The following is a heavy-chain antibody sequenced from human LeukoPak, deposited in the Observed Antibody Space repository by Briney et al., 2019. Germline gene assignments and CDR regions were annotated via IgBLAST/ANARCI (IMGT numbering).Heavy chain of an antibody. CDR1: GFTFSSYS. V-gene: IGHV3-21*01. CDR2: ISSSSSYI. J-gene: IGHJ4*02. D-gene: IGHD6-19*01. CDR3: ARDGRQWLVQYYFDY. Sequence: GGSLRLSCAASGFTFSSYSMNWVRRAPGKGLEWVSSISSSSSYIYYADSVKGRFTISRDNAKNSLYLQMNSLRAEDTAVYYCARDGRQWLVQYYFDYWGQGTLVTVSS.